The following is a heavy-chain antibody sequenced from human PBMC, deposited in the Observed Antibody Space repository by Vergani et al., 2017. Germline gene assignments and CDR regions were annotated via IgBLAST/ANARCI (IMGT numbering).Heavy chain of an antibody. CDR1: GGTFSSYT. J-gene: IGHJ3*02. CDR3: ARYLLPSEPGAHIVVGNDAFDI. CDR2: IIPILGIA. V-gene: IGHV1-69*02. D-gene: IGHD2-21*01. Sequence: QVQLVQSGAEVKKPGSSVKVSCKASGGTFSSYTISWVRQAPGQGLEWMGRIIPILGIANYAQKFQGRVTIAADKSTITAYMELSSLRSEYTAVYYCARYLLPSEPGAHIVVGNDAFDIWGQGTMVTVSS.